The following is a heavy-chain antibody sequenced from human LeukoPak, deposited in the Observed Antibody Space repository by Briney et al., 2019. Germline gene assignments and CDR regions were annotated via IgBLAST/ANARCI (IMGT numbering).Heavy chain of an antibody. CDR3: AKDFFPLSSGWYFGYFQH. V-gene: IGHV3-21*01. CDR2: ISSSSSYI. J-gene: IGHJ1*01. D-gene: IGHD6-19*01. Sequence: GGSLRLSCAASGFTFSSYSMNWVRQAPGKGLEWVSSISSSSSYIYYADSVKGRFTISRDNAKNSLYLQMNSLRAEDTAVYYCAKDFFPLSSGWYFGYFQHWGQGTLVTVSS. CDR1: GFTFSSYS.